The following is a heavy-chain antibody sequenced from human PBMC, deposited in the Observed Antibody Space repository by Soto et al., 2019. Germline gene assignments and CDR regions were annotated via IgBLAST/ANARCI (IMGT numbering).Heavy chain of an antibody. CDR2: MNPNSGNT. V-gene: IGHV1-8*01. CDR1: GYTFTSYD. D-gene: IGHD3-10*01. CDR3: ARDGSGSYFDYYYYMDV. Sequence: ASVTVSCKASGYTFTSYDINWVRQATGQGLEWMGWMNPNSGNTGYAQKFQGRVTMTRNTSISTAYMELSSLRSEDTAVYYCARDGSGSYFDYYYYMDVWGKGTTVTVSS. J-gene: IGHJ6*03.